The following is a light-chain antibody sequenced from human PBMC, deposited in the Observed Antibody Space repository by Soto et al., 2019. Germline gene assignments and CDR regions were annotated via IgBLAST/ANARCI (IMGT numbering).Light chain of an antibody. J-gene: IGLJ2*01. CDR1: TGAVTSGPH. V-gene: IGLV7-46*01. CDR3: LLSYNDARPL. CDR2: DAN. Sequence: QAVVTQEPSLTVSPGGTVTLTCGSSTGAVTSGPHPYWFQQKPGQAPRTLIYDANNKHSRTPARFSGSFLGGKAALTLSGAQPEDEADYYCLLSYNDARPLFGGGTKLTVL.